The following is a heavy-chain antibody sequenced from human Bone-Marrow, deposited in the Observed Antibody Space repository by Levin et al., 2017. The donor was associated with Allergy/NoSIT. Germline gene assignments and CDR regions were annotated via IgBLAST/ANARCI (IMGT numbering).Heavy chain of an antibody. J-gene: IGHJ5*02. CDR2: IYYSGST. CDR1: GDSISIGDSY. V-gene: IGHV4-31*03. CDR3: ARERGLCSSSSCYLGRFDP. Sequence: PSETLSLTCTVSGDSISIGDSYWSWIRQHPGTGLEWIGYIYYSGSTYYNPSLKGRVSISVDTAKNQFSLKLSSVNAADTAVYYCARERGLCSSSSCYLGRFDPWGQGTLVTVSS. D-gene: IGHD2-2*01.